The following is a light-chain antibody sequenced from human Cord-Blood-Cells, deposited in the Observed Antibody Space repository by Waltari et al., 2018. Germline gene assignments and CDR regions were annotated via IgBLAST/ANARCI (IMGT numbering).Light chain of an antibody. CDR3: QQYDNLPLT. J-gene: IGKJ4*01. V-gene: IGKV1-33*01. Sequence: DIQMTQSPSSLSASVGARVTITCQARQDISNYLNWYQQKPGKAPKLLIYDASNLEAGVPPRFSGSGSGTDFTFTISRLQPEDIATYYCQQYDNLPLTFGGGTKVEIK. CDR2: DAS. CDR1: QDISNY.